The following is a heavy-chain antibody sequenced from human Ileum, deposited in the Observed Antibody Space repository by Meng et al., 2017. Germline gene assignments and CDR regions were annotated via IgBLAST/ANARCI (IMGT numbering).Heavy chain of an antibody. V-gene: IGHV3-33*01. CDR2: IWYDGSNK. CDR1: GFTFSSYG. D-gene: IGHD2-15*01. J-gene: IGHJ6*02. Sequence: GGSLRLSCAASGFTFSSYGMHWVRQAPGKGLEWVAVIWYDGSNKYYADSVKGRFTISRDNSKDTLYLQMNSLKAEDTAVYYCARDGGVCSGGSCYSYYYYGMDVWGQGTTVTVSS. CDR3: ARDGGVCSGGSCYSYYYYGMDV.